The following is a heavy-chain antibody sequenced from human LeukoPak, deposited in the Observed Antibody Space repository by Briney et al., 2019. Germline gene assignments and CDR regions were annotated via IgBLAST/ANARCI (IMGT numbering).Heavy chain of an antibody. J-gene: IGHJ4*02. CDR2: ISAGGGST. V-gene: IGHV3-23*01. CDR1: GFTFSSYG. Sequence: PGGSLRLSCAASGFTFSSYGMSWVRQAPGKGLEWVSAISAGGGSTYYADSVKGRFTISRDISKNTLYLQMNSLRAEDTAVYYCAKRDSGLLDYWGQGTPVTVSS. D-gene: IGHD2-15*01. CDR3: AKRDSGLLDY.